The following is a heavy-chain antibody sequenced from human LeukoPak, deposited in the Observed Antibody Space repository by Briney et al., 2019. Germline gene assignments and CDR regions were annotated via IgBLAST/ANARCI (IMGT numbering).Heavy chain of an antibody. V-gene: IGHV3-72*01. D-gene: IGHD2-15*01. CDR3: ARGFSGGRPADAFDI. CDR1: GFTFSDHY. CDR2: TKSKTNSYTT. Sequence: GGSLRLSCAASGFTFSDHYMDWVRQAPGKGLEWVGRTKSKTNSYTTEYAASVKGRFTISRDDSQNSLYLQMNSLNTEDTAEYYCARGFSGGRPADAFDIWGPGTTVTVSS. J-gene: IGHJ3*02.